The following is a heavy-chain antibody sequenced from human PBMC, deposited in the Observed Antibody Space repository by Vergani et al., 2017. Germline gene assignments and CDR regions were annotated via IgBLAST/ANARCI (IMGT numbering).Heavy chain of an antibody. Sequence: QVQLVQSGAEVQKPGASVKVSCKASGYTFTGYYMHWVRQAPGQGLEWMGWINPNSGGTNYAQKFQGRVTMTRDTSISTAYMELSRLRSDDTAVYYCATTAGSRVSYYYGRDVWGQGTTVTVSS. CDR2: INPNSGGT. J-gene: IGHJ6*02. CDR1: GYTFTGYY. CDR3: ATTAGSRVSYYYGRDV. V-gene: IGHV1-2*02. D-gene: IGHD1-1*01.